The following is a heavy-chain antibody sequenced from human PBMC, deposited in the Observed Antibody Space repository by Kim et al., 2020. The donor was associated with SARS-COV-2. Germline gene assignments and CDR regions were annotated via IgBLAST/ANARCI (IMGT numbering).Heavy chain of an antibody. CDR3: AQRKGTPVSAIDS. CDR1: GFTFSSRA. D-gene: IGHD2-21*01. J-gene: IGHJ4*02. Sequence: GGSLRLSCAASGFTFSSRAMSWVRQAPGKGLEWVSDISGSGSSTYYADSVRGRFTISRDNSKNTLYLQMNSLRAEDTAVYYCAQRKGTPVSAIDSWGQGTLVTVSS. CDR2: ISGSGSST. V-gene: IGHV3-23*01.